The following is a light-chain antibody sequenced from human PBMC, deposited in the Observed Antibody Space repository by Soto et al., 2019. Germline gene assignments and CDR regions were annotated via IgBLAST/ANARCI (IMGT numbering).Light chain of an antibody. CDR3: QQYKSYPWT. CDR1: ESVSSW. Sequence: DIHMTHSPSTLSASVGDRVTITCRASESVSSWLAWYQQKPGKAPKLLIYDASSLESGVPSRFSGSGSGTEFSLTISSLQPDDFASYYCQQYKSYPWTLGQGTKVDTK. V-gene: IGKV1-5*01. J-gene: IGKJ1*01. CDR2: DAS.